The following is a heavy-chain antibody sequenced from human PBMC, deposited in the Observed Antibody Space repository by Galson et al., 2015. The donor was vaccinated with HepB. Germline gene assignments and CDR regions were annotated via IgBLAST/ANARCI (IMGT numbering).Heavy chain of an antibody. CDR3: ASSDDNSYYYGSGSYQGWFDP. CDR2: IIPIFGIA. CDR1: GGTFSSYA. Sequence: SVKVSCKASGGTFSSYAISWVRQAPGQGLEWMGGIIPIFGIANYAQKFQGRVTITADESTSTAYMELSSLRSEDTAVYYCASSDDNSYYYGSGSYQGWFDPWGQGTLVTVSS. D-gene: IGHD3-10*01. V-gene: IGHV1-69*13. J-gene: IGHJ5*02.